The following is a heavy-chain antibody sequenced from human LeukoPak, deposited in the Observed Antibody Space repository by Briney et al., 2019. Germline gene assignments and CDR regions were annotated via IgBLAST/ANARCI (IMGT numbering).Heavy chain of an antibody. D-gene: IGHD3-22*01. CDR1: GFTFSSYA. CDR3: AKPWADYYDSSGYYLFQH. J-gene: IGHJ1*01. CDR2: IIGSGRDT. Sequence: GGSLRLSCAASGFTFSSYAMNWVRQAPGKRLEWVSSIIGSGRDTYYADSVKGRITISRDNSKNTVYLQMNSLRAEDTAVYYCAKPWADYYDSSGYYLFQHWGQGTLVTVSS. V-gene: IGHV3-23*01.